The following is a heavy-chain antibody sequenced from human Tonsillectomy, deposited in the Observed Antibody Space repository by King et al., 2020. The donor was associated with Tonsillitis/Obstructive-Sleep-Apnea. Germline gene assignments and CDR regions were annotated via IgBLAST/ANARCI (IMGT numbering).Heavy chain of an antibody. J-gene: IGHJ4*02. Sequence: VQLQESGPGLVKPSETLSLTCTVSGGSISSYYWSWIRQPPGKGLEWIGYIYYSGSTNYNPSLKSRVTISVDTSKNQFSLKLSSVTAADTAVYYCASGTYYDFWSGYYPFDYWGQGTLVTVSS. D-gene: IGHD3-3*01. CDR3: ASGTYYDFWSGYYPFDY. CDR2: IYYSGST. CDR1: GGSISSYY. V-gene: IGHV4-59*01.